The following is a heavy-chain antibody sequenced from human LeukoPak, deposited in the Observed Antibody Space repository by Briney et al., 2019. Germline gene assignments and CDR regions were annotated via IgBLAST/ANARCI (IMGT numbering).Heavy chain of an antibody. V-gene: IGHV1-18*01. J-gene: IGHJ4*02. CDR3: ARDRPGYWGSDY. Sequence: ASVKVSCKASGYTFTSYGISWVRQAPGXXXEWMGWISAYNGNTNYAQKLQGRVTMTTDTSTSTAYMELRSLRSDDTAVYYCARDRPGYWGSDYWGQGTLVTVSS. CDR2: ISAYNGNT. CDR1: GYTFTSYG. D-gene: IGHD2-2*03.